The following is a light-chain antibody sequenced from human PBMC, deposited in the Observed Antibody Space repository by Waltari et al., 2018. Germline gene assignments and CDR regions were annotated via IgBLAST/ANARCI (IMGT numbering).Light chain of an antibody. J-gene: IGLJ2*01. V-gene: IGLV2-8*01. CDR1: SSDVGGYNY. CDR3: SSYAGSNNFG. Sequence: QSALTQPPSASGSPGQSVTISCTGTSSDVGGYNYVSWYQQHPGKAPNLRIYEVSKRPSGVPDRCSGSKSGNTASLTVSGLQAEDEADYYCSSYAGSNNFGVGGGTKLTVL. CDR2: EVS.